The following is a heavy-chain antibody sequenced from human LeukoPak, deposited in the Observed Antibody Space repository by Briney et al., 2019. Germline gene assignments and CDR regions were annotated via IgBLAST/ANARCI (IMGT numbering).Heavy chain of an antibody. CDR3: ARVILLNGGYYFDY. V-gene: IGHV4-30-2*01. CDR2: IYHSGST. CDR1: GGTISSGGYS. Sequence: SQTLSLTCAVSGGTISSGGYSWSWIQQPPGRGLEWIGYIYHSGSTYYNPSLKSRVTISVDRSKNQFSLKLSSVTAADTAVYYCARVILLNGGYYFDYWGQGTLVTVSS. D-gene: IGHD4-23*01. J-gene: IGHJ4*02.